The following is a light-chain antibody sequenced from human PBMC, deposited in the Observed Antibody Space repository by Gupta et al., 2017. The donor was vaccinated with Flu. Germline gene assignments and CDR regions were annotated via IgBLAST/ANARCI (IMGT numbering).Light chain of an antibody. CDR3: QQYNGYSWT. CDR2: KAS. Sequence: DIQMTQSPSTLSASVGDRVNITCRASQSISNWLAWYQQKPGKAPKLLIYKASSLESGVPSRFSGSGSGTEFTLTISSLQPDDFATYYCQQYNGYSWTFGLGTKVEIK. V-gene: IGKV1-5*03. CDR1: QSISNW. J-gene: IGKJ1*01.